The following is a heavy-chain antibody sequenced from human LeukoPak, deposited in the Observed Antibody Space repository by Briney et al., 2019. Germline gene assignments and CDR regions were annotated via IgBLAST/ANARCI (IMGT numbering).Heavy chain of an antibody. V-gene: IGHV3-30*18. J-gene: IGHJ6*02. CDR1: GFTFSSYG. CDR3: AKNRSPDSSGYYRTYGMDV. Sequence: PGGSLRLSCAASGFTFSSYGMHWVRQAPGKGLEWVAVISYEGSNKHYADSVKGRFTISRDNSKNTVYLQMNSLRAEDTAVYYCAKNRSPDSSGYYRTYGMDVWGQGTMVTVSS. CDR2: ISYEGSNK. D-gene: IGHD3-22*01.